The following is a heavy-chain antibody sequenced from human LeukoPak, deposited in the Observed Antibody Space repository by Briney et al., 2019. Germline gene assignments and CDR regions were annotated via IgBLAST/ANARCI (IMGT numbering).Heavy chain of an antibody. CDR1: GFTFSSYG. CDR3: ANMPRGYSYGSYYMDV. D-gene: IGHD5-18*01. Sequence: PGGSLRLSCAASGFTFSSYGMSWVRQAPGKGLEWVSSISSSSSYIYYADSVKGRFTISRDNAKNSLYLQMNSLRAEDTAVYYCANMPRGYSYGSYYMDVWGKGTTVTVSS. J-gene: IGHJ6*03. CDR2: ISSSSSYI. V-gene: IGHV3-21*01.